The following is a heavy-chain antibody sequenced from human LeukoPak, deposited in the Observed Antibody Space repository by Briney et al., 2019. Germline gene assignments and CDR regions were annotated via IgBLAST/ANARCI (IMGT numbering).Heavy chain of an antibody. D-gene: IGHD4-17*01. CDR3: ARDPYGDYVGYFDY. Sequence: GGSLRLSCAASGFTFSTYAMHWVRQAPGKGLEWVTMIWHDGSHKYYTDSVRGRFTISRDNSKNTVYLQMNSLRAEDTAVYYCARDPYGDYVGYFDYWGQGTLVTVSS. J-gene: IGHJ4*02. V-gene: IGHV3-33*01. CDR2: IWHDGSHK. CDR1: GFTFSTYA.